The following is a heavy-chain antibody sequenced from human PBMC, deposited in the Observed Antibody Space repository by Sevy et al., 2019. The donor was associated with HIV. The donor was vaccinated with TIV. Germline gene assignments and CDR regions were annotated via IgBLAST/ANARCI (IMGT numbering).Heavy chain of an antibody. J-gene: IGHJ6*02. CDR2: IYQDGSYK. D-gene: IGHD4-17*01. Sequence: GGSLRLSCAASGFSFRSYWMTWVRQAPGKGLEWVANIYQDGSYKYYVDSVKGRFTISRDNAKNTLFLHMNTLRAEDTAVYYCAGEGSYGDFRFPYYSGMDVWGQGTTVTVSS. V-gene: IGHV3-7*01. CDR1: GFSFRSYW. CDR3: AGEGSYGDFRFPYYSGMDV.